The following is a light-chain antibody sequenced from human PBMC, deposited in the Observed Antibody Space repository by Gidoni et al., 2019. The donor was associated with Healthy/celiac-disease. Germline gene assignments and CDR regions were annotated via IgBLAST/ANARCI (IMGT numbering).Light chain of an antibody. Sequence: PGERVTLSCRASQSVSSSYLTWYQQKPGQAPRLLIYGASTRATSIPARFSGSGSGTDFTLTISSLQPEDFAVYYCQQDYNLPPSSFXQXTKLEIK. V-gene: IGKV3D-7*01. CDR1: QSVSSSY. CDR2: GAS. CDR3: QQDYNLPPSS. J-gene: IGKJ2*04.